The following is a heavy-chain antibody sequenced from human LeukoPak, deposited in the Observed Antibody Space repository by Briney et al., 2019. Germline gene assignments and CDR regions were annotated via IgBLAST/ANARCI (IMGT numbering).Heavy chain of an antibody. CDR2: ISSSSSYI. D-gene: IGHD1-26*01. J-gene: IGHJ4*02. V-gene: IGHV3-21*01. CDR3: ARDVRLGRASDY. Sequence: PGGSLRLSCAASGFTVSSNYMSWVRQAPGKGLGWVSSISSSSSYIYYADSVKGRFTISRDNAKNSLYLQMNSLRAEDTAVYYCARDVRLGRASDYWGQGTLVTVSS. CDR1: GFTVSSNY.